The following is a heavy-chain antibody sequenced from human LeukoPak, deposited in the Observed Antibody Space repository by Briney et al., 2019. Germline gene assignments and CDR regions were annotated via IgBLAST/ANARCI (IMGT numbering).Heavy chain of an antibody. CDR3: LNSGSNYEAVS. V-gene: IGHV4-38-2*02. J-gene: IGHJ5*02. D-gene: IGHD3-22*01. CDR2: IHHTGKT. Sequence: SETLSLTCTVSGSSIRTYTHWGWIRQPPGKGLEWIGSIHHTGKTYYNPSLESRVTISVDTSKIQFSLKLSSVSAADTAFYFCLNSGSNYEAVSWGQGTLVTVSS. CDR1: GSSIRTYTH.